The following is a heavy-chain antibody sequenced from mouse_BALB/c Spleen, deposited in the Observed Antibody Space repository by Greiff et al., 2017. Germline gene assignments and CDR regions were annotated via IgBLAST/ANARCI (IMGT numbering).Heavy chain of an antibody. V-gene: IGHV1-69*02. CDR1: GYTFTSYW. D-gene: IGHD2-14*01. J-gene: IGHJ3*01. CDR3: ARSGRYSWFAY. CDR2: IDPSDSYT. Sequence: VQLQQPGAELVKPGASVKLSCKASGYTFTSYWMHWVKQRPGQGLEWIGEIDPSDSYTNYNQKFKGKATLTVDKSSSTAYMQLSSLTSEDSAVYYCARSGRYSWFAYWGQGTLVTVSA.